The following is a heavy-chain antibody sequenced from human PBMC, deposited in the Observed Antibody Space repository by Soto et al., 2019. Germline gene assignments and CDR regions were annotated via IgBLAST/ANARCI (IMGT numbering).Heavy chain of an antibody. CDR1: GFTFSNFW. V-gene: IGHV3-7*03. D-gene: IGHD2-8*01. J-gene: IGHJ6*02. Sequence: EVQLVESGGGLVQPGGSLRLSCAASGFTFSNFWMSWVRQAPGKGLEWVANIKQDGSEKKYVDSVKGRFTISRDNAKNSLFLQMYSLRAEDTAVYYCATTTILLRADPDRRAPYNYYGLDFWGQGTTVTVSS. CDR2: IKQDGSEK. CDR3: ATTTILLRADPDRRAPYNYYGLDF.